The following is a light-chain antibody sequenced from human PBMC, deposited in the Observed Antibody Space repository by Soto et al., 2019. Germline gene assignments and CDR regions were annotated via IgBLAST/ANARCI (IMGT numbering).Light chain of an antibody. CDR3: QQYYNWWT. Sequence: IEMTQSPATLSVSPGGRATLSCRASQSISTNVVWYQQKGGQPPRLLIYGASARVAGISARFSGSGSGTEFTLTITSLQPEDSAVYYCQQYYNWWTVGQGTKVDIK. CDR2: GAS. J-gene: IGKJ1*01. CDR1: QSISTN. V-gene: IGKV3-15*01.